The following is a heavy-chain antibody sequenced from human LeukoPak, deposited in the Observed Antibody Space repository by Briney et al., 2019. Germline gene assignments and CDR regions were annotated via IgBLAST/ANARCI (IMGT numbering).Heavy chain of an antibody. V-gene: IGHV3-21*01. Sequence: KTGGSLRLSCAASGFTFSSYTMNWVRQAPGRGLEWVSSISDSSIFIYYADSVKGRFTISRDNAANSLYPQMNSLRAEDTAVYYCARATLRYCSTGVCSNYFDYWGQGTLVTVSS. J-gene: IGHJ4*02. CDR2: ISDSSIFI. CDR3: ARATLRYCSTGVCSNYFDY. D-gene: IGHD2-8*01. CDR1: GFTFSSYT.